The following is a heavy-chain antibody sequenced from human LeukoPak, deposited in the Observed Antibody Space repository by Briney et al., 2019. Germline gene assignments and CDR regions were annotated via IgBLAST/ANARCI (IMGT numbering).Heavy chain of an antibody. CDR3: ARDGGYDYVWGSYQYYFDY. J-gene: IGHJ4*02. Sequence: ASVKVSCKASGYTFTSYGISWVRQAPGQGLEWMGWISAYNGNTNYAQKLQGRVTMTTDTSTSTAYMELRSLRSDDTAVYYCARDGGYDYVWGSYQYYFDYWGQGTLITVSS. D-gene: IGHD3-16*02. CDR2: ISAYNGNT. V-gene: IGHV1-18*01. CDR1: GYTFTSYG.